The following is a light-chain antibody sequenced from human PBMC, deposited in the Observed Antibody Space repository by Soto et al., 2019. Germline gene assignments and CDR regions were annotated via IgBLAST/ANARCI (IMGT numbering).Light chain of an antibody. CDR1: QSIDNR. J-gene: IGKJ1*01. Sequence: IVMTQSPATLSVSPGERATLSCRASQSIDNRLAWYQQRPGQAPRLLIYGASTRATGIPARFSGSGSGTEFTLTISGLKSEDFGVYYCQQYKNWRTFGQGTNVETK. V-gene: IGKV3-15*01. CDR2: GAS. CDR3: QQYKNWRT.